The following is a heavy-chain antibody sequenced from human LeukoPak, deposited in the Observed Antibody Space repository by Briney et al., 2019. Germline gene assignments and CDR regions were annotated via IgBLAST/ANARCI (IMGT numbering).Heavy chain of an antibody. J-gene: IGHJ4*02. CDR2: INPNSGGT. D-gene: IGHD1-1*01. V-gene: IGHV1-2*02. CDR1: GYTFTGYY. CDR3: ARVQLFLELEPYYFDY. Sequence: GASVKVSCKASGYTFTGYYMHWVRQAPGQGLEWMGWINPNSGGTNYAQKFQGRVTMTRDTSISTAYMELSRLRSDDTAVYYCARVQLFLELEPYYFDYWGQGTLVTVSS.